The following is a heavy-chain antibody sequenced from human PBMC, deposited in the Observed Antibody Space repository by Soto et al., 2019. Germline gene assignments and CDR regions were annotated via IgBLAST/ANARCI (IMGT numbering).Heavy chain of an antibody. V-gene: IGHV4-38-2*01. CDR2: IHHSGSVFESGST. Sequence: PSETLSLTCAVSGSSITITYYWGWVRQPRGKGLEWIGSIHHSGSVFESGSTHYNPSFKSRVTISADTSKNQFSLKLTSVTAADTAVYFCARNSSSSYFDYWGQGTLVTVSS. D-gene: IGHD6-13*01. CDR3: ARNSSSSYFDY. J-gene: IGHJ4*02. CDR1: GSSITITYY.